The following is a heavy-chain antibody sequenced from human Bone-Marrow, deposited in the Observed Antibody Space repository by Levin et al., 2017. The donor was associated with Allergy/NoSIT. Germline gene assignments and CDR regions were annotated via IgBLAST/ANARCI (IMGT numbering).Heavy chain of an antibody. CDR2: INPNSGGT. J-gene: IGHJ4*02. Sequence: GESLKISCKASGYTFTGYYMHWVRQAPGQGLEWMGRINPNSGGTNYAQKFQGRVTMTRDTSISTAYMELSRLRSDDTAVYYCARDCSRKKILAPTTYSSGWYSEGFDYWGQGTLVTVSS. CDR1: GYTFTGYY. D-gene: IGHD6-19*01. V-gene: IGHV1-2*06. CDR3: ARDCSRKKILAPTTYSSGWYSEGFDY.